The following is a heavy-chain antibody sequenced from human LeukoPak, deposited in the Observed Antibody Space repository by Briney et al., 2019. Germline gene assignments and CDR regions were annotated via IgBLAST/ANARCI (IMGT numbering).Heavy chain of an antibody. CDR2: INHSGST. CDR3: ASLARSSSSGRLYYYYGMDV. D-gene: IGHD6-6*01. CDR1: GGSFSGYY. Sequence: SESLSLTCAAYGGSFSGYYWHWIRQPPGKGLEWIGEINHSGSTNYYPSLKSRVTISVDTSKNQFSLKLSSVTAADTAVYYCASLARSSSSGRLYYYYGMDVWGQGTTVTVSS. V-gene: IGHV4-34*01. J-gene: IGHJ6*02.